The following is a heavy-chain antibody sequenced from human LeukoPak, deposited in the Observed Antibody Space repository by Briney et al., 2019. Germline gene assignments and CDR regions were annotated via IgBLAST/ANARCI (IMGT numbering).Heavy chain of an antibody. Sequence: GGSLRLSCAASGFTFSSYGMHWVRQAPGKGLEWVAVISYGGSNKYYADSVKGRFTISRDNSKNTLYLQMNSLRAEDTAVYYCARYTTAGYSSGWYGPSFDYWGQGTLVTVSS. CDR3: ARYTTAGYSSGWYGPSFDY. J-gene: IGHJ4*02. CDR2: ISYGGSNK. D-gene: IGHD6-19*01. V-gene: IGHV3-30*03. CDR1: GFTFSSYG.